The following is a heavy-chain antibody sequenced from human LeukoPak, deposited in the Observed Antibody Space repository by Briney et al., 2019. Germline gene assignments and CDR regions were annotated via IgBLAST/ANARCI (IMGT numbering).Heavy chain of an antibody. Sequence: ASVKVSCKASGYTFTSYDINWVRQATGQGLEWMGWMNPNSGNTGYAQKFQGRVTMTRNTSISTAYMELSSLRSEDTAVYYCASWRWREQAFDPWGQGTLVTVSS. V-gene: IGHV1-8*01. J-gene: IGHJ5*02. CDR2: MNPNSGNT. CDR1: GYTFTSYD. D-gene: IGHD3-3*02. CDR3: ASWRWREQAFDP.